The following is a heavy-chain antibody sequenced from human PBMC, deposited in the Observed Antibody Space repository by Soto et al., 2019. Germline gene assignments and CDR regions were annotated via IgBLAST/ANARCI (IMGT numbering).Heavy chain of an antibody. CDR2: IDGSGTTK. J-gene: IGHJ4*02. D-gene: IGHD3-10*01. CDR1: GFTFNDFE. Sequence: EVQLLESGGGLVQPGGSLRLSCGVSGFTFNDFEMNWVRQAPGKGLEWLAYIDGSGTTKKYADSVRGRFTISRDNPNNSLFRQMSSLSAADTAIYYCARGFGQFNYWGQGTLVSVSS. V-gene: IGHV3-48*03. CDR3: ARGFGQFNY.